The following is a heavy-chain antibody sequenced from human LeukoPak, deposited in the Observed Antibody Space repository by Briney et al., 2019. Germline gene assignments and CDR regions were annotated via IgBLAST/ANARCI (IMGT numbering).Heavy chain of an antibody. D-gene: IGHD6-13*01. CDR2: ISGSGGST. V-gene: IGHV3-23*01. CDR3: AKDQHQYSSSWYDLSGYFQH. J-gene: IGHJ1*01. CDR1: GFLFSNNW. Sequence: GGSLRLSRSASGFLFSNNWMRWVRPAPGKGREWVSAISGSGGSTYYADSVKGRFTISRDNSKNTLYLQMNSLRAEDTAVYYCAKDQHQYSSSWYDLSGYFQHWGQGTLVTVSS.